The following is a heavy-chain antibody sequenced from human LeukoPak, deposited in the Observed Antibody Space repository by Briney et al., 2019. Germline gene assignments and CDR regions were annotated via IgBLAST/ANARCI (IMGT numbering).Heavy chain of an antibody. CDR2: MYISGST. J-gene: IGHJ4*02. V-gene: IGHV4-4*07. CDR3: ARDNGYTSGWGPPFDY. D-gene: IGHD6-19*01. CDR1: GGSVSSYY. Sequence: PSETLSLTCTVSGGSVSSYYWSWIRQPAGKGLEWIGRMYISGSTKYNPSLKSRVTMSIGTSRNQLSLKLSSVTAADTAVYYCARDNGYTSGWGPPFDYWGQGTLVTVSS.